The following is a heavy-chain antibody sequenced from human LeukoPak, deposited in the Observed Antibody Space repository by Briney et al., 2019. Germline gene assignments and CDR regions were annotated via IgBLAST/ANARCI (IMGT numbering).Heavy chain of an antibody. CDR2: INHSGST. CDR1: GGSFSGYY. V-gene: IGHV4-34*01. D-gene: IGHD6-19*01. CDR3: ARGAVAAPHTGDY. Sequence: SETLSLTCAVYGGSFSGYYWSWIRQPPGKGLEWIGEINHSGSTNYNPSLKSRVTISVDTSKNQFSLKLSSVTAADTAVYYCARGAVAAPHTGDYRGQGTLVTVSS. J-gene: IGHJ4*02.